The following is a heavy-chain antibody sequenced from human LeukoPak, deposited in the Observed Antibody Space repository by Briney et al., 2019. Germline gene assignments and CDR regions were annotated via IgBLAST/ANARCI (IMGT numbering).Heavy chain of an antibody. CDR3: ARGRVSSSTWYSTYYYYFYMDV. D-gene: IGHD6-13*01. CDR1: GGSITSNY. Sequence: SETLSLTCTVSGGSITSNYWSWIRQPPGKGLEWIGYIYYTGTTNYNPSLKSRVTISVDTSKNQFSLILNSVTAADTAVYFCARGRVSSSTWYSTYYYYFYMDVWGKGTTVTVSS. V-gene: IGHV4-59*01. J-gene: IGHJ6*03. CDR2: IYYTGTT.